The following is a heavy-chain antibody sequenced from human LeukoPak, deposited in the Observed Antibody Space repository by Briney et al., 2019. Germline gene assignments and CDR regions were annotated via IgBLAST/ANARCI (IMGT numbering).Heavy chain of an antibody. Sequence: ASVKVSCKASGYTFTGYYMHWVRQAPGQGLEWMGWINPNSGGTNYAQKYQASDTMTRDMSISTLYMELSRLRFGDTGVYYCARDWIDGETFNYWGQGTLLTVSS. CDR1: GYTFTGYY. CDR3: ARDWIDGETFNY. J-gene: IGHJ4*02. CDR2: INPNSGGT. D-gene: IGHD1-1*01. V-gene: IGHV1-2*02.